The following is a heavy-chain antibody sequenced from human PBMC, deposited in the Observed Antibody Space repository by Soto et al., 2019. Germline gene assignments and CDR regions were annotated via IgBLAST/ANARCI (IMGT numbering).Heavy chain of an antibody. Sequence: PSETLSLTCTVTGDSMNSHYWSWLRQPTGKALEWMGYVYFTGSTNYSPSLESRLTILVDTSKNQFSLKLTSVTAADTAVYYCASFPVIPGRDSPLIFDYWGQGTLVTVSS. V-gene: IGHV4-59*08. D-gene: IGHD3-22*01. CDR3: ASFPVIPGRDSPLIFDY. CDR2: VYFTGST. J-gene: IGHJ4*01. CDR1: GDSMNSHY.